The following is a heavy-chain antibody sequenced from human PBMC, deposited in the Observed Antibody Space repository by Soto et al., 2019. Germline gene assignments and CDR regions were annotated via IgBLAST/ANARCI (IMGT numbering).Heavy chain of an antibody. D-gene: IGHD3-22*01. V-gene: IGHV1-69*06. CDR1: GGTFSSYA. CDR2: IIPIFGTA. Sequence: SVKVSCKASGGTFSSYAISWVRQAPGQGLEWMGGIIPIFGTANYAQKFQGRVTITADKSTSTAYMELSSLRSEDTAVYYCASRSYDSSGYYAVPNPFDYWGQGTLVT. CDR3: ASRSYDSSGYYAVPNPFDY. J-gene: IGHJ4*02.